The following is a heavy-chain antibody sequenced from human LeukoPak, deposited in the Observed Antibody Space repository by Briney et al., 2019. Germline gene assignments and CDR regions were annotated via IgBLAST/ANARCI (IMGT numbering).Heavy chain of an antibody. Sequence: SETLSLTCAVYGGSFSGYYWSWIRQPPGKGLEWIGEINHSGSTNYNPSLKSRVTISVDTSKNQFSLRLSALTAAATAVYYCARGTSSSGYYRDAFDIWGQGTMVTVSS. CDR2: INHSGST. V-gene: IGHV4-34*01. CDR3: ARGTSSSGYYRDAFDI. CDR1: GGSFSGYY. J-gene: IGHJ3*02. D-gene: IGHD3-22*01.